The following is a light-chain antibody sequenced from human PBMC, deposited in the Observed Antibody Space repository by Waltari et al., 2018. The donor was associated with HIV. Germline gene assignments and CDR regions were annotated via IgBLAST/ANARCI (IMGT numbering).Light chain of an antibody. J-gene: IGLJ2*01. Sequence: QSALSQPASVSGSPAQPITIPCSRTSTDIGLSNLVPWYQHHPGMAPKLIIFDVDKRPSGISDRFSGSKSGYTASLTISGLRTEDEADYFCCSKSTIYFGVLFGGGTTLTVL. V-gene: IGLV2-23*02. CDR1: STDIGLSNL. CDR2: DVD. CDR3: CSKSTIYFGVL.